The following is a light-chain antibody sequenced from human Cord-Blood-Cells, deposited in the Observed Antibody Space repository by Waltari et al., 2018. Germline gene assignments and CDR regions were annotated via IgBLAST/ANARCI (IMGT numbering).Light chain of an antibody. CDR2: LGS. CDR1: QSLLHSNGYNY. J-gene: IGKJ1*01. V-gene: IGKV2-28*01. CDR3: MQALQTPPWT. Sequence: DIVMTQSPLSLPVTPGEPASISCRSSQSLLHSNGYNYLDWYLQNPGQSPQLLIYLGSSRASGVPDRFSGSGSGTDFTLKISRVEAEDVGVYYCMQALQTPPWTFGQGTKVEIK.